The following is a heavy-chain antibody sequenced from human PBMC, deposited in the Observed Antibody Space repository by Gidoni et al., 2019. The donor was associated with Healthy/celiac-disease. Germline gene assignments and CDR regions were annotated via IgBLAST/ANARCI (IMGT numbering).Heavy chain of an antibody. CDR1: GFTVSSNY. CDR2: IYSCGIT. V-gene: IGHV3-53*01. Sequence: EVQLVESGGGLIQPGGSLRLSCADSGFTVSSNYMSWVRQAPGMGLEWGSVIYSCGITYYADSVKVRFTISRDNSKNALYLQMNILRAADTAVYYCARDRIYPLEGMDVWGQGTMVTVSS. J-gene: IGHJ6*02. CDR3: ARDRIYPLEGMDV.